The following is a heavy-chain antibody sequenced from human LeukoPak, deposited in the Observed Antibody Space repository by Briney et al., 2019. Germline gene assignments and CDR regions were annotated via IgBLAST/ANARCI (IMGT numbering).Heavy chain of an antibody. V-gene: IGHV4-4*02. J-gene: IGHJ5*02. CDR2: IYHSGST. CDR3: ARGKPSRRYGT. Sequence: SETLSLTCAVSGGSISSSNWWSWVRQPPGKGLEWIGEIYHSGSTNYNPSLKSRVTISVDTSKNQFSLKLSSVTAADTAVYYCARGKPSRRYGTWGQGTLVTVSS. D-gene: IGHD1-1*01. CDR1: GGSISSSNW.